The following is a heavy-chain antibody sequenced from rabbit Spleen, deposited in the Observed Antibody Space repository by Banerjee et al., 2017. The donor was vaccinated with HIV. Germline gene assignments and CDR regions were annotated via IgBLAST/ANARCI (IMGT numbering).Heavy chain of an antibody. CDR3: ARDLTDVIGWNFGW. D-gene: IGHD4-1*01. J-gene: IGHJ3*01. CDR2: IYAGGGGFT. Sequence: ELVESGGGLVQPGESLKLSCKASGIDLSNYGISWVRQAPGKGLEWIACIYAGGGGFTYYASWAKGRFTISKTSSTTVTLRMTSLTAADTATYFCARDLTDVIGWNFGWWGQGTLVTVS. CDR1: GIDLSNYG. V-gene: IGHV1S45*01.